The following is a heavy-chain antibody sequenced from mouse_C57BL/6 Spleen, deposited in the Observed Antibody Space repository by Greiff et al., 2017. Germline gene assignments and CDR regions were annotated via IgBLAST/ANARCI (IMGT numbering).Heavy chain of an antibody. CDR1: GYTFTSYW. Sequence: VKLMESGAELVKPGASVKLSCKASGYTFTSYWMHWVKQRPGQGLEWIGMIHPNSGSTNYNETFKSKATLTVDKSSSTAYMQLSSLTSEDSAVYYCARNYYGTSFAYWGQGTLVTVSA. V-gene: IGHV1-64*01. CDR2: IHPNSGST. J-gene: IGHJ3*01. D-gene: IGHD1-1*01. CDR3: ARNYYGTSFAY.